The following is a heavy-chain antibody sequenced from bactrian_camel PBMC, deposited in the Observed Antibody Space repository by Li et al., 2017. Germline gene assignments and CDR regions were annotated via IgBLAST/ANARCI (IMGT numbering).Heavy chain of an antibody. CDR1: GYAYSSGC. Sequence: DVQLVESGGGSVQAGGSLRLSCAATGYAYSSGCGGWIRQAPGKDREGVAAIDHFGGTCYADSVKGRFTISKDNVGTVYLTMDSLRPEDTAMYYCAATPRWRVTRAQSLTATNYDFWGQGTQVTVS. V-gene: IGHV3S40*01. CDR3: AATPRWRVTRAQSLTATNYDF. CDR2: IDHFGGT. J-gene: IGHJ4*01. D-gene: IGHD4*01.